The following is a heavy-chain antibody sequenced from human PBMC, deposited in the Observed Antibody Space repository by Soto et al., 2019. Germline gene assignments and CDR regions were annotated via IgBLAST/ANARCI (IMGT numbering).Heavy chain of an antibody. CDR1: GYALSDLA. CDR2: FDPEGET. D-gene: IGHD1-7*01. V-gene: IGHV1-24*01. J-gene: IGHJ6*02. Sequence: GASVKVSCKVSGYALSDLAMRWVRQAPGKGLEWMGGFDPEGETIYAQKFQGRVTMTEDTSTDTAYMELSSLRSEDTAVFYCATGTYGMDVWGQGTTVTVSS. CDR3: ATGTYGMDV.